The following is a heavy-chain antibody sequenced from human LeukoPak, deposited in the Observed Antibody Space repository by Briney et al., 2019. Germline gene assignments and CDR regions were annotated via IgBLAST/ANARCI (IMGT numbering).Heavy chain of an antibody. Sequence: GGSLRLSCAASGFTVSSNYMSWVRQAPGKGLEWVSVIYSGGSTYYADSVKGRFTISRDNFKNTLYLQMNSLRAEDTAVYYCAKDPSYYYGSGSDYFDSWGQGTLVTVSS. CDR2: IYSGGST. CDR3: AKDPSYYYGSGSDYFDS. J-gene: IGHJ4*02. D-gene: IGHD3-10*01. CDR1: GFTVSSNY. V-gene: IGHV3-66*01.